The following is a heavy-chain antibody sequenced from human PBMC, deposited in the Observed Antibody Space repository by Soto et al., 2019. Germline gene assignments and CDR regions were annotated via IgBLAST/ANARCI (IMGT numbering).Heavy chain of an antibody. Sequence: QVHLQESGPGLVKPWGTLSLTCAVSGVSVTAGNLWSWVRQSPGKGLEWIGEVFPDGSPNYNPSLKSRVTISLDKSQNRFSLILTSVPAADTALYYCARVLSGNKEWFDPWGQGTLVTVSS. CDR1: GVSVTAGNL. V-gene: IGHV4-4*02. D-gene: IGHD3-10*01. J-gene: IGHJ5*02. CDR3: ARVLSGNKEWFDP. CDR2: VFPDGSP.